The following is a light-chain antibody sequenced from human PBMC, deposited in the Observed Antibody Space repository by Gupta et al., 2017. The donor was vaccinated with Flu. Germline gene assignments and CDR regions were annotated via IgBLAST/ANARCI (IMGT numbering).Light chain of an antibody. CDR3: CSNEVSNSRVV. J-gene: IGLJ2*01. V-gene: IGLV2-11*01. CDR2: EVS. Sequence: VTISCTGTSSDVGGYNDVSWYQQNTGNAPKVLIYEVSKRPSGVTYRFSGSKSGNTASLTISGLQAEEAADYYSCSNEVSNSRVVFGGGTKLTVL. CDR1: SSDVGGYND.